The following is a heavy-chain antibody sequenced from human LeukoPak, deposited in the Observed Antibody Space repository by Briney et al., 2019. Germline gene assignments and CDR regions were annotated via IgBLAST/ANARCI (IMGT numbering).Heavy chain of an antibody. CDR3: ARDGGDGYNLDY. V-gene: IGHV4-34*01. J-gene: IGHJ4*02. CDR2: INHSGST. CDR1: SGSFSGYY. D-gene: IGHD5-24*01. Sequence: SETLSLTCAVYSGSFSGYYWSWIRQPPGKGLEWIGEINHSGSTNYNPSLKSRVTISVDTSKNQFSLKLSSVTAADTAVYYCARDGGDGYNLDYWGQGTLVTVSS.